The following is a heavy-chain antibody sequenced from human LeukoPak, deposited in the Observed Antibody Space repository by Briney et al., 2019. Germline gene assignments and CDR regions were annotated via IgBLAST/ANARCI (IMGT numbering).Heavy chain of an antibody. J-gene: IGHJ4*02. Sequence: GESLRLSCAASGFTFTTYWMSWVRQLPGKGLEWVSAISGSGGSTYYADSVKGRFTISRDNSKNTLNLQMNSLRAEDTAVYYCAKDPTHYRVWDYYETIGLSYWGQGTLVTVSS. D-gene: IGHD3-22*01. V-gene: IGHV3-23*01. CDR1: GFTFTTYW. CDR3: AKDPTHYRVWDYYETIGLSY. CDR2: ISGSGGST.